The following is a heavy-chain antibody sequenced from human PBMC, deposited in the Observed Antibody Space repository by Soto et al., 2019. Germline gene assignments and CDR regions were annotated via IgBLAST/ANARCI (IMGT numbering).Heavy chain of an antibody. J-gene: IGHJ4*02. D-gene: IGHD3-16*02. Sequence: PGGSLRLSCAASGFTFSSYAMHWVRQAPGKGLEWEAVISYDGSNKYYADSVKGRFTISRDNSKNTLYLQMNSLRAEDTAVYYCARDSYYDYVWGSYRPPGYWGQGTLVTVSS. V-gene: IGHV3-30-3*01. CDR3: ARDSYYDYVWGSYRPPGY. CDR1: GFTFSSYA. CDR2: ISYDGSNK.